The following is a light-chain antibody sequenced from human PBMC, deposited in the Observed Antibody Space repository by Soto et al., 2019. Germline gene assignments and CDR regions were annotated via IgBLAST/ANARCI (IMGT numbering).Light chain of an antibody. V-gene: IGKV1-5*01. CDR1: QSISSW. CDR3: QQYNSYSPT. CDR2: DAS. Sequence: DIQMTQSHSTLSASVGDRVTITCRASQSISSWLAWYQQKPGKAPKLLIYDASSLESGVPSRFSGSGSGTEFTLTISSLQPDDFATYYCQQYNSYSPTFGPGTKVDIK. J-gene: IGKJ3*01.